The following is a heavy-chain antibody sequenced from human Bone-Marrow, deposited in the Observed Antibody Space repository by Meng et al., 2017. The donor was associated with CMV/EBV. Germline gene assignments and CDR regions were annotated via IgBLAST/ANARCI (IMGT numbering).Heavy chain of an antibody. Sequence: GESLKISCAASGFTFSSYGMHWVRQAPGKGLEWVAFIRYDGSNKYYADSVKGRFTISRDNSKNTLYLQMNSLRAEDTAVYYCATGGNQGGYCSSTSCPKPGDYWGQGKLVTVSS. V-gene: IGHV3-30*02. CDR3: ATGGNQGGYCSSTSCPKPGDY. CDR1: GFTFSSYG. CDR2: IRYDGSNK. D-gene: IGHD2-2*01. J-gene: IGHJ4*02.